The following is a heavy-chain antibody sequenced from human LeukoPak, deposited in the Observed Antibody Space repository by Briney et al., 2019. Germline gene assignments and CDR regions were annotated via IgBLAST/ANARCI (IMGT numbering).Heavy chain of an antibody. J-gene: IGHJ4*02. V-gene: IGHV3-23*01. CDR1: GFTFSNFA. CDR3: ANEAPYFDY. CDR2: ISGSGGTT. Sequence: GGSLRLSCAASGFTFSNFAMGGVRQAPGKGLEWVSIISGSGGTTHYADSVKGRFTISRDNSKDTLYMQMNSLRAEDTAVYYCANEAPYFDYWGQGTLVTVSS.